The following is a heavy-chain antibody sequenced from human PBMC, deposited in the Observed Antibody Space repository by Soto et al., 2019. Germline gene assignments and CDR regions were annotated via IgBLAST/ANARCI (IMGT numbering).Heavy chain of an antibody. J-gene: IGHJ4*02. CDR2: INSDGSAT. Sequence: EVQLVDSGGDLVQPGGSLRLSCAASGFTFSSYWMHWVRQAPGKGLVWVSRINSDGSATNYADSVKGRFTISRDNAKNTLYLQMNSLRAEDTAMYFCVRGEVAANCFDYWGQGALVTVSS. D-gene: IGHD2-15*01. CDR3: VRGEVAANCFDY. CDR1: GFTFSSYW. V-gene: IGHV3-74*01.